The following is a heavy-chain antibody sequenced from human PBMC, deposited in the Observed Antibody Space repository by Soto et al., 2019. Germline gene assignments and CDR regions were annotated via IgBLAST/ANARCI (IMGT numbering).Heavy chain of an antibody. J-gene: IGHJ4*02. CDR3: AHLVVAGLTYYFDY. Sequence: SETLSLTCAVSGVSISSGGYSWSWIRQPPGKGLEWIGYIYHSGSTYYNPSLKSRVTISVDRSKNQFSLKLSSVTAADTATYYCAHLVVAGLTYYFDYWGQGTLVTVSS. D-gene: IGHD2-15*01. V-gene: IGHV4-30-2*01. CDR1: GVSISSGGYS. CDR2: IYHSGST.